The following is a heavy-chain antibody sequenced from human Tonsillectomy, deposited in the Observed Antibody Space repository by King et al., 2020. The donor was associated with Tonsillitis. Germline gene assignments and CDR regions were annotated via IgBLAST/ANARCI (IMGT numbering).Heavy chain of an antibody. CDR3: ALSTSAVYLLH. V-gene: IGHV2-5*02. J-gene: IGHJ1*01. CDR1: GCSLSTSGVG. Sequence: TLKESGPTLVKPTQTLTLTCTFSGCSLSTSGVGVGWIRQPPGKALEWLALIYWDDDKRYSPSLKSRLTITKGTSKTQVVLTMTNMDTVDTATYYWALSTSAVYLLHWGHGTLVTVSS. CDR2: IYWDDDK.